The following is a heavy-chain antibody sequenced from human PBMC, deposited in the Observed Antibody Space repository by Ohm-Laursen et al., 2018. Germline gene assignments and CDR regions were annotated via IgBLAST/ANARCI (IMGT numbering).Heavy chain of an antibody. CDR2: IYYRGTT. CDR1: GGSISSYY. Sequence: GTLSLTCSVSGGSISSYYWSWIRQPPGKGLEWIGYIYYRGTTNYNPSPKSRVTISVDTSKNQFSLKLSSVTAADTALYYCARIESDSGGYWYFGMDVWGQGTTVTVSS. V-gene: IGHV4-59*01. CDR3: ARIESDSGGYWYFGMDV. J-gene: IGHJ6*02. D-gene: IGHD3-22*01.